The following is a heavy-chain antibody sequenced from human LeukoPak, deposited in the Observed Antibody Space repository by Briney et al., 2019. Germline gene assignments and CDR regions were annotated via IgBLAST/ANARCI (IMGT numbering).Heavy chain of an antibody. CDR1: GHTFTGYY. CDR2: INPNSGGT. V-gene: IGHV1-2*04. Sequence: GASVKVSCKASGHTFTGYYMHWVRQAPGQGLEWMGWINPNSGGTNYAQKFQGWVTMTRDTSISTAYMELSRLRPDDTAVYYCAREDYDFWSGSYGMDVWGQGTTVTVSS. CDR3: AREDYDFWSGSYGMDV. D-gene: IGHD3-3*01. J-gene: IGHJ6*02.